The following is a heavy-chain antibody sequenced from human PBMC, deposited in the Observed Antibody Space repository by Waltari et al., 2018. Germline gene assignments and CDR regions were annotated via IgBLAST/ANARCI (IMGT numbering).Heavy chain of an antibody. J-gene: IGHJ5*02. Sequence: QVQLVQSGAEVKKPGASVKVSCKASGYTFTSYDINWLRQATGQGLEWMGWMNPNSGNTGYAQKFQGRVTITRNTSISTAYMELSSLRSEDTAVYYCARGRGIAARSYPPRALSDPWGQGTLVTVSS. CDR2: MNPNSGNT. D-gene: IGHD6-6*01. CDR3: ARGRGIAARSYPPRALSDP. CDR1: GYTFTSYD. V-gene: IGHV1-8*03.